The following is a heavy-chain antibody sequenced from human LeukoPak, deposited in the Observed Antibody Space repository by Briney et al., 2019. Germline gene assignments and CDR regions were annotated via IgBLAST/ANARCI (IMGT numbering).Heavy chain of an antibody. CDR2: INPSGGST. V-gene: IGHV1-46*01. Sequence: ASVKVSCKASGYTFTGYYMHWVRQAPGQGLEWMGWINPSGGSTSYAQKFQGRVTMTRDTSTSTVYMELSSLRSEDTAVYYCARDWGSGSYDYWGQGTLVTVSS. D-gene: IGHD3-22*01. CDR3: ARDWGSGSYDY. J-gene: IGHJ4*02. CDR1: GYTFTGYY.